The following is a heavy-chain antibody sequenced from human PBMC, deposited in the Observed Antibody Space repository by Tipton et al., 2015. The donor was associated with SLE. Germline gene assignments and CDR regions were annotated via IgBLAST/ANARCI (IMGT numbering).Heavy chain of an antibody. CDR2: IRSKAYTGTP. V-gene: IGHV3-49*04. CDR3: TRFSAVDYYFDF. D-gene: IGHD2-2*01. J-gene: IGHJ4*02. Sequence: SLRLSCTGSGFTFGDYAMTWVRQAPGKGLEWIGFIRSKAYTGTPEYAASLKGRFSISRDDSKSIAYLHMNSLSTEDTAVYYCTRFSAVDYYFDFWGRGTLVTVSS. CDR1: GFTFGDYA.